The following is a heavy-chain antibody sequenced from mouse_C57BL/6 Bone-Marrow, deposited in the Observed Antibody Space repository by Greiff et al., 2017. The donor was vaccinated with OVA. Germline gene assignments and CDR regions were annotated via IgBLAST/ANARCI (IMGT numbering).Heavy chain of an antibody. CDR2: ISSGGSYT. Sequence: DVQLVESGGDLVKPGGSLKLSCAASGFTFSSYGMSWVRQTPDKRLEWVATISSGGSYTYYPDSVKGRFTISRDNAKNTLYLQMSSLKSEDTAMYYCARQGDYEDYWGQGTTLTVSS. D-gene: IGHD2-4*01. J-gene: IGHJ2*01. CDR1: GFTFSSYG. CDR3: ARQGDYEDY. V-gene: IGHV5-6*01.